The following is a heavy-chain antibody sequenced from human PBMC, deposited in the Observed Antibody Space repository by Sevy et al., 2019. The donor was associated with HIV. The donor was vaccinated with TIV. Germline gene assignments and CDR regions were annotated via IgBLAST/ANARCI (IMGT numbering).Heavy chain of an antibody. Sequence: GEALKISCKGSGYSFTNYWIAWVRQMPGKGLEWVEIIYPGDYETRYSPSFQGQVPMSADKSISTAYLHWCSLKASDTAMYYCAGFYDSSGHFPSDYWGQGTLVTVSS. CDR2: IYPGDYET. D-gene: IGHD3-22*01. CDR1: GYSFTNYW. V-gene: IGHV5-51*01. J-gene: IGHJ4*02. CDR3: AGFYDSSGHFPSDY.